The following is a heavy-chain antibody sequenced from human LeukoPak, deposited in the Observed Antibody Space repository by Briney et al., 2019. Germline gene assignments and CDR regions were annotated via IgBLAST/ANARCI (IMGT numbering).Heavy chain of an antibody. J-gene: IGHJ4*02. CDR3: AKDVVGQQWLENY. Sequence: GGSLRLSCAASGFTFSRYGMHWVRQAPGKGLEWVAFIRYDGNEKYYGDSVKGRFTISRDNSKNTMYVQTNSLRDEDTAVYYCAKDVVGQQWLENYWGQGTLVTVSS. V-gene: IGHV3-30*02. CDR1: GFTFSRYG. CDR2: IRYDGNEK. D-gene: IGHD6-19*01.